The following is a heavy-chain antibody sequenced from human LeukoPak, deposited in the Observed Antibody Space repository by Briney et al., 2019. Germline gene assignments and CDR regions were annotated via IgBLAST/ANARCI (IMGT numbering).Heavy chain of an antibody. CDR2: IKWNGGST. J-gene: IGHJ4*02. D-gene: IGHD3-3*01. Sequence: GGSLRLSCAASGFTFEDYDTNWVRQAPGKGLEWVSGIKWNGGSTGYADSVRGRFTTSRDNAKNSLYLQMNSLRAEDTALYYCARDRNDYDFWSGYSMSYFDYWGQGTLVTVSS. CDR1: GFTFEDYD. CDR3: ARDRNDYDFWSGYSMSYFDY. V-gene: IGHV3-20*04.